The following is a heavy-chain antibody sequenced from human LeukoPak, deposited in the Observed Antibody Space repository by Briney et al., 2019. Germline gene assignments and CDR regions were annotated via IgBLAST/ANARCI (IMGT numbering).Heavy chain of an antibody. CDR1: GGSISSYY. CDR2: IYYSGTT. CDR3: ARAGYCSGGNCYRGPSDY. V-gene: IGHV4-59*01. Sequence: SETLSLTCTLSGGSISSYYWTWIRQPPGEGLEWIGYIYYSGTTYYNPSLKSRVTMSLDTSKNQFSLRLSSVTAADTAVYYCARAGYCSGGNCYRGPSDYWGQGTLVTVSS. J-gene: IGHJ4*02. D-gene: IGHD2-15*01.